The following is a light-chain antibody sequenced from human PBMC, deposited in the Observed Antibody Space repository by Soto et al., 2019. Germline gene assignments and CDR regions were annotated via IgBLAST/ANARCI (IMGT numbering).Light chain of an antibody. CDR1: QSVSSY. V-gene: IGKV3-11*01. Sequence: EIVLTQSPATLSLSPGERATLSCRASQSVSSYLAWYQHKPGQAPRLLIYGASNRATDIPARFSGRGSGTDFTLTISSLVSGDSAIYYCQQRDKWPRTFGQGTKLEIK. CDR3: QQRDKWPRT. CDR2: GAS. J-gene: IGKJ2*01.